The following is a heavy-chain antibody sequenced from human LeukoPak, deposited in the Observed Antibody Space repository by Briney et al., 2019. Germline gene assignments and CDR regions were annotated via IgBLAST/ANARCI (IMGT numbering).Heavy chain of an antibody. D-gene: IGHD3-22*01. J-gene: IGHJ4*02. V-gene: IGHV4-34*01. CDR1: GGSFSGYY. Sequence: SETLSLTCAAYGGSFSGYYWSWIRQPPGKGLEWIGEINHSGSTNYNPSLKSRVTISVDTSKNQFSLKLSSVTAADTAVYYCARRKLYDSSCFDYWGQGTLVTVSS. CDR3: ARRKLYDSSCFDY. CDR2: INHSGST.